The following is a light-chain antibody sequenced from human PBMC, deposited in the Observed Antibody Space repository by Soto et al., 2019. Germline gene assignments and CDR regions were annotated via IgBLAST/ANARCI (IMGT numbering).Light chain of an antibody. CDR1: QSVSSSY. Sequence: LSLSPGERATLSCRASQSVSSSYLAWYQQKPGQAPRLLIYGASSRATGIPDRFSGSGSGTDFTLTISRLEPEDFAVYYCQQYGSSPRTFGQGTKVDIK. V-gene: IGKV3-20*01. CDR2: GAS. J-gene: IGKJ1*01. CDR3: QQYGSSPRT.